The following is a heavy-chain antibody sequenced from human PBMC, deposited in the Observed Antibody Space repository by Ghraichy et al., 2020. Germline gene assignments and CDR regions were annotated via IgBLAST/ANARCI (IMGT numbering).Heavy chain of an antibody. CDR3: ARHYQPLLVYYFDY. Sequence: SETLSLTCTVSGGSISSSSYYWGWIRQPPGKGLEWIGSIYYSGSTYYNPSLKSRVTISVDTSKNQFSLKLSSVTAADTAVYYCARHYQPLLVYYFDYWGQGTLVTVSS. D-gene: IGHD2-2*01. CDR2: IYYSGST. V-gene: IGHV4-39*01. J-gene: IGHJ4*02. CDR1: GGSISSSSYY.